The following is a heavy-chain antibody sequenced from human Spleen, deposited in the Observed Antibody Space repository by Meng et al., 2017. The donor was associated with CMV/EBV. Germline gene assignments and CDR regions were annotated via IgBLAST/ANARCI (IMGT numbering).Heavy chain of an antibody. J-gene: IGHJ6*02. Sequence: SQTLSLTCTVSGGSISSSSYYWGWIRQPPGKGLEWIGSIYYSGSTYYNPSLKSRVTISVDTSKNQFSLKLGSVTAADTAVYYCAREGRYYDILTGYRDYYGMDVWGQGTTVTVSS. CDR1: GGSISSSSYY. CDR3: AREGRYYDILTGYRDYYGMDV. CDR2: IYYSGST. V-gene: IGHV4-39*07. D-gene: IGHD3-9*01.